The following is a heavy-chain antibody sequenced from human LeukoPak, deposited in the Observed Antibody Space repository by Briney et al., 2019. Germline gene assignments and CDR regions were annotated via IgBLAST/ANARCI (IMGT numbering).Heavy chain of an antibody. V-gene: IGHV3-23*01. Sequence: GGSLRLSCAVSGFTFSTSPMGWVRQAPGKGLEWVSSIHAGGSDPFCADSVQGRFTISRDNSKNTLYLQMNSLRAEDTAVYYCAKDPGYSYAPAAFDYWGQGTLVTVSS. D-gene: IGHD5-18*01. CDR1: GFTFSTSP. CDR3: AKDPGYSYAPAAFDY. CDR2: IHAGGSDP. J-gene: IGHJ4*02.